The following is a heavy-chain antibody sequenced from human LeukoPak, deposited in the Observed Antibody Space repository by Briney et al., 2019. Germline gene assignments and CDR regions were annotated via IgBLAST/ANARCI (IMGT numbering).Heavy chain of an antibody. V-gene: IGHV4-59*11. CDR2: IYDSGST. Sequence: SETLSLTCTVSGGSISSHYWSWVRQPPGKGLEWIGYIYDSGSTNYNPSLKSRVTISVDTSKNQFSLKLSSVTAADTAVYYCARLVASCSSTSCSDYWGQGTLVTVSS. J-gene: IGHJ4*02. CDR1: GGSISSHY. D-gene: IGHD2-2*01. CDR3: ARLVASCSSTSCSDY.